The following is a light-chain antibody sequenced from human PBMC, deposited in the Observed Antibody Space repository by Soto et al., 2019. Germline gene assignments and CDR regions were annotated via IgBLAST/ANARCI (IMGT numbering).Light chain of an antibody. J-gene: IGKJ2*01. CDR1: QSVSSN. CDR3: QQYNNWPGT. V-gene: IGKV3-15*01. Sequence: EIVMTQSPATLSVSPGERATLSCRASQSVSSNLAWYQQKPGQPPRLLIYGASTRATDIPARFSGSGSGTDFTLTISSLQSEDFAVYYCQQYNNWPGTFGQGTKREIK. CDR2: GAS.